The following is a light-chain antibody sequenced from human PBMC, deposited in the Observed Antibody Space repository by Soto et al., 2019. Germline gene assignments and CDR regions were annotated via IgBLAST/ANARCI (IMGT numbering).Light chain of an antibody. CDR2: AAS. V-gene: IGKV1-39*01. CDR3: QQYNTYST. CDR1: QSISIY. Sequence: DIRMTQSPPSLSASVGDRVTITCRAGQSISIYLSWHQQKPGKAPKLLIYAASSLQSGVPSRFSGSGSGTDFTLTISSLQPDDFATYYCQQYNTYSTFGQGTRLEIK. J-gene: IGKJ5*01.